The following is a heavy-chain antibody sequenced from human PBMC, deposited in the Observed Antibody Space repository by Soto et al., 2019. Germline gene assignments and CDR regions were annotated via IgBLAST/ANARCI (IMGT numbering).Heavy chain of an antibody. D-gene: IGHD3-9*01. V-gene: IGHV4-39*01. Sequence: SETLSLTCTVSGGSITNSSFYGGWIRQPPGKGLEWIGIIYYSGSTYYNPSLKSRVTISVDTSKSQFSLNLNSVTAADTAVYYCARGYDILTGPLDYWGPGTLVTVS. J-gene: IGHJ4*02. CDR3: ARGYDILTGPLDY. CDR2: IYYSGST. CDR1: GGSITNSSFY.